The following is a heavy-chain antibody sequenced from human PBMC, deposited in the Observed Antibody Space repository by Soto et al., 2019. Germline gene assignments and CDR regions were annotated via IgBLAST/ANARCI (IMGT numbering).Heavy chain of an antibody. CDR1: GFTFSSYS. CDR3: ARDERLKESITMIVVVSPYGMDV. Sequence: GGSLRLSCAASGFTFSSYSMNWVRQAPGKGLEWVSSISSSSSYIYYADSVKGRFTISRDNAKNSLYLQMNSLRAEDTAVYYCARDERLKESITMIVVVSPYGMDVWGQGTAVTVSS. CDR2: ISSSSSYI. D-gene: IGHD3-22*01. V-gene: IGHV3-21*01. J-gene: IGHJ6*02.